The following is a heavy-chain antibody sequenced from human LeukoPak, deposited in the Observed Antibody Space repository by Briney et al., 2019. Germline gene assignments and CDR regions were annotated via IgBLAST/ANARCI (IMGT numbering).Heavy chain of an antibody. CDR3: ARDRYGDGFAHLDY. Sequence: RASVKVSCKASGYTFTIYAIHWVRQAPGQGLEWMGWITPSGGTNYPQKFQGRVAITWDTSITTAYMDLNRLTSDDTAVYYCARDRYGDGFAHLDYWGQGALVTVSS. J-gene: IGHJ4*02. CDR2: ITPSGGT. D-gene: IGHD5-24*01. V-gene: IGHV1-2*02. CDR1: GYTFTIYA.